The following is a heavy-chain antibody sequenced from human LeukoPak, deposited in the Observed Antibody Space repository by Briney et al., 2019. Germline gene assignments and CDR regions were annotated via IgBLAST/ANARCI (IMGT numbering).Heavy chain of an antibody. Sequence: ASVKVSCKASGYTFTSYGISWVRQAPGQGLEWMGWISAYNGNTNYAQKLQGRVTMTTDTSTSTAYMELRSLRSDDTAVYYCARDGRMVPAAISPYYYGMDVWGKGTTVTVSS. J-gene: IGHJ6*04. CDR1: GYTFTSYG. D-gene: IGHD2-2*01. V-gene: IGHV1-18*04. CDR3: ARDGRMVPAAISPYYYGMDV. CDR2: ISAYNGNT.